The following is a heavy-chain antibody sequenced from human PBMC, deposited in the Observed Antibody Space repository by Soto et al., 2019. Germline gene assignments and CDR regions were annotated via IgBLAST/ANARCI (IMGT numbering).Heavy chain of an antibody. D-gene: IGHD4-17*01. J-gene: IGHJ6*02. CDR3: ARGVYGDYVWAHYYYGMDV. Sequence: SVKVSCKASGGTFSSYAISWVRQAPGQGLEWMGGIIPIFGTANYAQKFQGRVTITADESTSTAYMELSSLRSEDTAVYYCARGVYGDYVWAHYYYGMDVWGQGTTVTVSS. V-gene: IGHV1-69*13. CDR2: IIPIFGTA. CDR1: GGTFSSYA.